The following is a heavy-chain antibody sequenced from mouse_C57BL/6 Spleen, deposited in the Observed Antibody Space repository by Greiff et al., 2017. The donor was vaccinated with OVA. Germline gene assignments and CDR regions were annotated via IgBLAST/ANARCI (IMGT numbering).Heavy chain of an antibody. CDR1: GYAFSSYW. Sequence: QVHVKQSGAELVKPGASVKISCKASGYAFSSYWMNWVKLRPGKGLEWIGQIYPGDGDTNYNGKFKGKATLTADKSSSTAYMQLSSLTSEDSAVYFCARDTRGYFDYWGQGTTLTVSS. V-gene: IGHV1-80*01. CDR3: ARDTRGYFDY. J-gene: IGHJ2*01. CDR2: IYPGDGDT.